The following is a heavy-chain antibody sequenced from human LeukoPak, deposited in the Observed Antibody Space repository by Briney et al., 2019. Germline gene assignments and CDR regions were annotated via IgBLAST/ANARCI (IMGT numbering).Heavy chain of an antibody. Sequence: GSLRLSCAASGFTFSSYWMSWVRQAPGKGLEWIGEINHSGSTNYNPSLKSRVTISVDTSKNQFSLKLSSVTAADTAVYYCARIHRVRAFDIWGQGTMVTVSS. CDR1: GFTFSSYW. V-gene: IGHV4-34*01. CDR2: INHSGST. CDR3: ARIHRVRAFDI. J-gene: IGHJ3*02. D-gene: IGHD4-11*01.